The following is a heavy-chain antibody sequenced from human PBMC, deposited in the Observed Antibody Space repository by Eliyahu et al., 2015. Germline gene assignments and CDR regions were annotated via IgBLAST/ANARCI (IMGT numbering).Heavy chain of an antibody. V-gene: IGHV3-49*03. CDR2: IRRQAYGGTT. D-gene: IGHD3-3*01. J-gene: IGHJ4*02. CDR3: TREGTSGYYATVDY. Sequence: EVQLVESGGGLVQPGRSLRLSCTVSGXTXGXYAMSWFRQAPGKGLEWVGLIRRQAYGGTTEYAASVEGRFTISRDDSKSIAYLQMNSLKTEDTAVYYCTREGTSGYYATVDYWGQGTLVTVSS. CDR1: GXTXGXYA.